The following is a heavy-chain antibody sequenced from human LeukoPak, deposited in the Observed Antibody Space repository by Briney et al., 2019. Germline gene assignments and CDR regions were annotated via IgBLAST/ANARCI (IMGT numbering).Heavy chain of an antibody. D-gene: IGHD3-22*01. V-gene: IGHV3-23*01. CDR1: GFTFNSYA. J-gene: IGHJ4*02. Sequence: GESLRLSCAASGFTFNSYAMSWVRQAPGKGLEWVSGITGSGGTTYYADSVKGRFTISRDNSKNTLYLQMNSLRAEDTAVYYCAKDPYDTSGYNYGPTGGVDYWGQGTLVTVSS. CDR2: ITGSGGTT. CDR3: AKDPYDTSGYNYGPTGGVDY.